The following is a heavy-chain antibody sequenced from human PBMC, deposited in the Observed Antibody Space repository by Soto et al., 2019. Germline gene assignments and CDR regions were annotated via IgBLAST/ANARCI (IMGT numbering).Heavy chain of an antibody. CDR3: ATSIAAAGYYYYMDV. V-gene: IGHV1-24*01. Sequence: ASVKVSCKVSGYTLTELSMHWVRQAPGKGLEWMGCFDPEDGETIYAQKFQGRVTMTEDTSTDTAYMELSSLRSEDTAVYYCATSIAAAGYYYYMDVWGKGTTVTVS. J-gene: IGHJ6*03. CDR1: GYTLTELS. CDR2: FDPEDGET. D-gene: IGHD6-13*01.